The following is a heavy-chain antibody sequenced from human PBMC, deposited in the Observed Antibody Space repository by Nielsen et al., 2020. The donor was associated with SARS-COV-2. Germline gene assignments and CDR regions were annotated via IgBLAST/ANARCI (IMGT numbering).Heavy chain of an antibody. CDR3: ARDGAHLRYFDWLSPPPSYYFDY. J-gene: IGHJ4*02. CDR2: LWYDGSNK. Sequence: GGSLRLSCRASGLIFGTYCMHWVRPAPGKGLEWVAVLWYDGSNKYSADSVKGRFTISRDNSKNTLYLQMNSLRAEDTAVYYCARDGAHLRYFDWLSPPPSYYFDYWGQGTLVTVSS. D-gene: IGHD3-9*01. V-gene: IGHV3-33*01. CDR1: GLIFGTYC.